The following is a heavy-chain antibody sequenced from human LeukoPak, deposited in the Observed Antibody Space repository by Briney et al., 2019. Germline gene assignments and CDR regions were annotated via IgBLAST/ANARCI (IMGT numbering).Heavy chain of an antibody. CDR2: IRYDGSNK. D-gene: IGHD2-2*03. Sequence: PGGSLRLSRAASGFTFSSYGMHWVRQAPGKGLEWVAFIRYDGSNKYYADSVKGRFTISRDNSKNTLYLQMNSLRAEDTAVYYCARDGYCSSTSCYAGYYYYYYMDVWGKGTTVTVSS. V-gene: IGHV3-30*02. CDR3: ARDGYCSSTSCYAGYYYYYYMDV. J-gene: IGHJ6*03. CDR1: GFTFSSYG.